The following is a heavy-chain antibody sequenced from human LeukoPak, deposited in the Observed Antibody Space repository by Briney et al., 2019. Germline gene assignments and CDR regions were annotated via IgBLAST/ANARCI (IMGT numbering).Heavy chain of an antibody. CDR1: GGSISSGGYY. CDR3: AAGDAGGAFDI. J-gene: IGHJ3*02. CDR2: IFYSGST. Sequence: PSETLSLTCTVSGGSISSGGYYWSWIRQHPGKGLEWIGYIFYSGSTYYNPSLKSRLTISVDTSKNQFSLKLSSVTAADTAVYYCAAGDAGGAFDIWGQGTVVTVSS. D-gene: IGHD2-21*01. V-gene: IGHV4-31*03.